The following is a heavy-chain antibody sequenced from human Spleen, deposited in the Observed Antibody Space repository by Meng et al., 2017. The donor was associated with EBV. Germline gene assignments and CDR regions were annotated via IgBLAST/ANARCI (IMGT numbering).Heavy chain of an antibody. CDR2: VNPNGGNT. J-gene: IGHJ4*02. V-gene: IGHV1-46*01. CDR3: ARDRDIEMATD. CDR1: GYIFSDFY. Sequence: VQVVQYGSEVKKPGASGKVSCKASGYIFSDFYVQWVRQAPGQGLEWMGIVNPNGGNTNYAQKFRGRVTMTRDTSTRTVYMELSGLTYEDTAIYYCARDRDIEMATDWGQGTLVTVSS. D-gene: IGHD5-24*01.